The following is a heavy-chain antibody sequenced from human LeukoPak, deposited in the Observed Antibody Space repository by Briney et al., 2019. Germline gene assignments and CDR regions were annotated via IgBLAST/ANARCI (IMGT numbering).Heavy chain of an antibody. CDR1: GGSFSGYY. J-gene: IGHJ4*02. CDR2: INHSGST. CDR3: AKMIPATPDYFDY. Sequence: SETLSLTCAVYGGSFSGYYWSWIRQPPGKGLEWIGEINHSGSTNYNPSLKSRVIISVDKSRNQFSLNLTSVTDADTAIFYCAKMIPATPDYFDYWGQGTLVTVSS. D-gene: IGHD2-15*01. V-gene: IGHV4-34*01.